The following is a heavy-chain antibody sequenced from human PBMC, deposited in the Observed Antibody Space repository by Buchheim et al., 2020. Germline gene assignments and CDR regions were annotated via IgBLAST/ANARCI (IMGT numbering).Heavy chain of an antibody. CDR2: IIPILGIA. CDR1: GGTFSSYN. Sequence: QVQLVQSGAEVKKPGSSVKVSCKASGGTFSSYNIRWVRQAPGQGLEWMGRIIPILGIANYAQKFQGRVTINADKSTSPAYMELSSLRSEDTAVYYCEGATTDKDIDYWGQGTL. D-gene: IGHD4-17*01. J-gene: IGHJ4*02. V-gene: IGHV1-69*02. CDR3: EGATTDKDIDY.